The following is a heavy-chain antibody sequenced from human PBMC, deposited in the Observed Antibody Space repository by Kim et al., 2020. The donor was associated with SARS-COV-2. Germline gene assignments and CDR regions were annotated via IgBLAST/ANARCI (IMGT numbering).Heavy chain of an antibody. D-gene: IGHD2-15*01. CDR1: GFTFGSYW. Sequence: GGSLRLSCAASGFTFGSYWMSWVRQAPGKGLEWVANIKQDGSEKYYVDSVKGRFTISRDNAKNSLYLQMNSLRAEDTAVYYCARDAGYCSGGRCSYGLDVWGQGTTVTVSS. J-gene: IGHJ6*02. CDR3: ARDAGYCSGGRCSYGLDV. V-gene: IGHV3-7*01. CDR2: IKQDGSEK.